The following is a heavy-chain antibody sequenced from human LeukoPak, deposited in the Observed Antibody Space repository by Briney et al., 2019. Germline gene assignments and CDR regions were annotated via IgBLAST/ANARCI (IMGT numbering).Heavy chain of an antibody. CDR2: ISYDGSNK. D-gene: IGHD2-2*01. CDR3: ARSLPVSYYYYGMDV. J-gene: IGHJ6*02. CDR1: GLTFSSYA. Sequence: GGSLRLSCAASGLTFSSYAMHWVRQAPGKGLEWVAVISYDGSNKYYADSVKGRFTISRDNSKNTLYLQMNSLRAEDTAVYYCARSLPVSYYYYGMDVWGQGTTVTVSS. V-gene: IGHV3-30*04.